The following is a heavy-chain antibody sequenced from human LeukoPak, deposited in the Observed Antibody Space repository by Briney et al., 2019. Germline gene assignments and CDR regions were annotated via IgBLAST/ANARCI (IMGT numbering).Heavy chain of an antibody. D-gene: IGHD5-18*01. Sequence: ASVKVSCKPSGDSFNRFAVNWVRQAPGQGLEWMGRIMPTLGVTNYAKEFQARVTIPADISPSAAYMELKNLTSLDTAVYYCARGHTDSIHYWGQGTQVTVSS. CDR2: IMPTLGVT. V-gene: IGHV1-69*04. CDR1: GDSFNRFA. J-gene: IGHJ4*02. CDR3: ARGHTDSIHY.